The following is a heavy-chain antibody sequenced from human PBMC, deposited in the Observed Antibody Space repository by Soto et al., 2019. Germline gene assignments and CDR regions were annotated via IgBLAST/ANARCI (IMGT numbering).Heavy chain of an antibody. CDR2: ISWNSGSI. CDR3: AKDTAPAPNWGYGWFDP. Sequence: GGSLRLSCAASGFTFDDYAMHWVRQAPGKGLEWVSGISWNSGSIGYADSVKGRFTISRDNAKNSLYLQMNSLRAEDTALYYCAKDTAPAPNWGYGWFDPWGQGTLVTVSS. D-gene: IGHD7-27*01. CDR1: GFTFDDYA. V-gene: IGHV3-9*01. J-gene: IGHJ5*02.